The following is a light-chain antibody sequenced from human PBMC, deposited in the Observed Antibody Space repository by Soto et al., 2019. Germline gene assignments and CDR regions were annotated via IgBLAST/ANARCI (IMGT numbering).Light chain of an antibody. J-gene: IGKJ4*01. Sequence: EIVLTQSPGTLSLSPGERATLSCRASQSVSSSFLAWYQQKPCQAPRLLIYGASSRATGIPDRFSGSGYVTDFTLTISRLEPEDVAVYYCQQYGSSPLTFGGVTKVEIK. CDR1: QSVSSSF. CDR2: GAS. V-gene: IGKV3-20*01. CDR3: QQYGSSPLT.